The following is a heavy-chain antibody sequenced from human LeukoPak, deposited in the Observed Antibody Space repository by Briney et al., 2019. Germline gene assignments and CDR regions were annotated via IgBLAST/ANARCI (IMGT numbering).Heavy chain of an antibody. V-gene: IGHV3-48*03. CDR2: ISSSGSTI. CDR1: GFTFSSYE. CDR3: ARVFYYYGSGSAFDY. D-gene: IGHD3-10*01. J-gene: IGHJ4*02. Sequence: GGSLRLSCAASGFTFSSYEMNWVRQAPGKGLEWVSYISSSGSTIYYADSVKGRFTISRDNAKNSLYLQMNSLRAEDTAVYYCARVFYYYGSGSAFDYWGQGTLVTVSS.